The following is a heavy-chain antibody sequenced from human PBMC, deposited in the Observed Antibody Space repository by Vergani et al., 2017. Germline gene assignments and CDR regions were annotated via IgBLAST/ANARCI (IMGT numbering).Heavy chain of an antibody. CDR3: ARAYYYDSSGYYYSFDY. CDR2: ISAYNGNT. Sequence: QVQLVQSGAEVKKPGASVKVSCKASGYTFTSYGISWVRQAPGQGLEWMGWISAYNGNTNYAQQLQGRVTMTTDTSTSTAYMELRSLRSDDTAVYYCARAYYYDSSGYYYSFDYWGQGTLVTVSS. J-gene: IGHJ4*02. D-gene: IGHD3-22*01. V-gene: IGHV1-18*01. CDR1: GYTFTSYG.